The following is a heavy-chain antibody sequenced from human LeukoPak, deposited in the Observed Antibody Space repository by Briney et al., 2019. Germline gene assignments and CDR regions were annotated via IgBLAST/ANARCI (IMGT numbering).Heavy chain of an antibody. V-gene: IGHV1-69*04. Sequence: SVKVSCKASGGIFSSYAISWVRQAPGQGPEWMGRIIPILGIANYAQKFQGRVTITADKSTSTAYMDLSSLRSEDTAVYYCARDLPPYYFDYWGQGTLVTVSS. CDR3: ARDLPPYYFDY. CDR2: IIPILGIA. J-gene: IGHJ4*02. CDR1: GGIFSSYA.